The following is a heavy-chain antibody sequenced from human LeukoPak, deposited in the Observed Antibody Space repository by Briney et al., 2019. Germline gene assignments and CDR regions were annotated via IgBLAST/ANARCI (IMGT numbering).Heavy chain of an antibody. J-gene: IGHJ4*02. CDR1: GYTFTSYD. D-gene: IGHD6-6*01. V-gene: IGHV1-8*03. CDR3: ARVSSIAARPPFGY. Sequence: GASVKVSCKASGYTFTSYDINWVRQATGQGLEWMGWMNPNSGNTGYAQKFQGRVTITRNTSISTAYMELSSLRSEDTAVYYCARVSSIAARPPFGYWGQGTLVTVSS. CDR2: MNPNSGNT.